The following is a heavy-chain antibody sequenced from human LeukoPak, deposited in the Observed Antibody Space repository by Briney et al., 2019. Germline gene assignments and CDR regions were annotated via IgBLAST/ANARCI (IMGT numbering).Heavy chain of an antibody. V-gene: IGHV1-69*05. D-gene: IGHD6-19*01. J-gene: IGHJ4*02. CDR3: ARGAGYSSGFYYFDY. CDR1: GATFTTYA. Sequence: SVKVSCKASGATFTTYAIIWVRQAPGQGLEWMGGIIPVFGTANYAQRFQGRVTITTDESTSTAYMELTSLRSEDTAVYYCARGAGYSSGFYYFDYWGQGTLVTVSS. CDR2: IIPVFGTA.